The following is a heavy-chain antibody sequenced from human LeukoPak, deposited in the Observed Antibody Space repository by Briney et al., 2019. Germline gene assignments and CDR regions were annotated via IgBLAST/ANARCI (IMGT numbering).Heavy chain of an antibody. D-gene: IGHD3-10*01. CDR2: IKSKNVGGTT. Sequence: PGGTLRISRAPSGFTFTTAWMRCVRQAPGKGLEWVGRIKSKNVGGTTEFTAPVKGRFSISRDDSKNTVYLQMNSLRTEDTAVYYCITEYYGSAMYWGQGALVTVSS. V-gene: IGHV3-15*01. CDR1: GFTFTTAW. J-gene: IGHJ4*02. CDR3: ITEYYGSAMY.